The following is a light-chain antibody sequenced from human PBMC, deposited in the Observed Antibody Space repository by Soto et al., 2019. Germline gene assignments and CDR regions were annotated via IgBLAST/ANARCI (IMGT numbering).Light chain of an antibody. CDR1: QGISSY. J-gene: IGKJ1*01. CDR2: AAS. Sequence: IRRTKSPYSFSAPTGDRVTITCRASQGISSYLAWYQQKPGKAPKLLIYAASTLQSGVPSRFSGSGSGTDFTLTISCLQSEDFATYYCQQYYSYPTFGQGTKVDIK. V-gene: IGKV1-8*01. CDR3: QQYYSYPT.